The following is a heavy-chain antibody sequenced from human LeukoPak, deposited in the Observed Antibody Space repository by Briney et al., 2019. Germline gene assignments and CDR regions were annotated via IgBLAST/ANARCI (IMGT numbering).Heavy chain of an antibody. D-gene: IGHD4-11*01. J-gene: IGHJ5*02. CDR3: ARDPLPVTTLDP. V-gene: IGHV1-2*02. CDR2: INPNSSVT. CDR1: GYTFTGYY. Sequence: GASVKVSCKASGYTFTGYYMHWVRQAPGQGLEWMGWINPNSSVTHYAQKFQGKVTITRDTSISTAYMELSGLRSDDAAVYYCARDPLPVTTLDPWGQGTLVTVSS.